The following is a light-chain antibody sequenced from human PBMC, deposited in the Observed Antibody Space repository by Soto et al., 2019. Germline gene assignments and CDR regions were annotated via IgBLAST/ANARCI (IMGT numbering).Light chain of an antibody. Sequence: EIVLTQCPATLSLSPGERATLSCRASQSVSSYLAWYQQKPGQAPRLLIYDASNRATGIPARFSGSGSGTDFTLTISSLEPEDFAVYYCQHRSNWPLTFVGGTKVDIK. CDR3: QHRSNWPLT. J-gene: IGKJ4*01. CDR1: QSVSSY. CDR2: DAS. V-gene: IGKV3-11*01.